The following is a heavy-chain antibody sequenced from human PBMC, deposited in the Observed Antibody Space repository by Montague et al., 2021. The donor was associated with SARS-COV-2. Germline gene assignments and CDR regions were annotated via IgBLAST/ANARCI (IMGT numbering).Heavy chain of an antibody. V-gene: IGHV1-2*06. Sequence: SVMVSCKASGYTFTGYFIHWFRLAPGQGLEWMGRINPDSGDTNYAQKFQGRVTLTRDTSLSTAYMELRRLRSDDTAVYYCARELWFGDSSCGYWGQGSLVTVSS. CDR2: INPDSGDT. D-gene: IGHD2-21*01. CDR3: ARELWFGDSSCGY. J-gene: IGHJ4*02. CDR1: GYTFTGYF.